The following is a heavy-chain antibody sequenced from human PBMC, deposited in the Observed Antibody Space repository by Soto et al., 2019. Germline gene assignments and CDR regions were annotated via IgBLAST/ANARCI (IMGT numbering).Heavy chain of an antibody. CDR3: ARWSYSSSWGPRTGWFDP. Sequence: LRLSCAASGFTFSSYGMHWVRQAPGKGLEWVAVIWYDGSNKYYADSVKGRFTISRDNSKNTLYLQMNSLRAEDTAVYYCARWSYSSSWGPRTGWFDPWGQGTLVTVSS. CDR2: IWYDGSNK. J-gene: IGHJ5*02. CDR1: GFTFSSYG. V-gene: IGHV3-33*01. D-gene: IGHD6-13*01.